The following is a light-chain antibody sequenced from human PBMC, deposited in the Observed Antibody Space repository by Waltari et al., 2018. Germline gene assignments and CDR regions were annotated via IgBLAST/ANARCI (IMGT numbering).Light chain of an antibody. CDR1: RTDVGGYHD. Sequence: QSALTQPASVSGSPGQSITISCTGTRTDVGGYHDVSWYQQHTDKVPKLIIFEVSHRPSGVSDRFSVSKSGNTASLTISGLQTEDEANYYCSSYTASSTRVFGGGTTLTVL. J-gene: IGLJ3*02. CDR3: SSYTASSTRV. CDR2: EVS. V-gene: IGLV2-14*01.